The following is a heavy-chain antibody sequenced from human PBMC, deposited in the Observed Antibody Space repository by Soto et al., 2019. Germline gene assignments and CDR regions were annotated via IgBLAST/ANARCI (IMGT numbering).Heavy chain of an antibody. Sequence: ASVKVSCKASGYTFTSYGISWVRQAPGQGLDWMGWISAYNGNTNYAQKLQGRVTMTTDTSTSTAYMELRSLRSDDTAVYYCARGFLDDYYYYGMDVWGQGTTVTVSS. CDR3: ARGFLDDYYYYGMDV. V-gene: IGHV1-18*01. J-gene: IGHJ6*02. CDR1: GYTFTSYG. CDR2: ISAYNGNT. D-gene: IGHD3-3*01.